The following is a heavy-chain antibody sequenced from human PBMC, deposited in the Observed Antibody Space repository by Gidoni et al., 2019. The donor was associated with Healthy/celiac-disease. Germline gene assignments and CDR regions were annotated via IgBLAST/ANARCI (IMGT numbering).Heavy chain of an antibody. J-gene: IGHJ4*02. V-gene: IGHV3-21*01. CDR1: VFTLSSYR. CDR2: ISSSSTYI. Sequence: VPLVDCGGGTVEPGGSLRLSCASFVFTLSSYRVNWVRQAPGKGLEWVSSISSSSTYIYYADAVQGRFTISRDNAKNSLYLQMNSLGAEDTAVYYCARYSIAVAGTFDYWGQGTLVTVSS. D-gene: IGHD6-19*01. CDR3: ARYSIAVAGTFDY.